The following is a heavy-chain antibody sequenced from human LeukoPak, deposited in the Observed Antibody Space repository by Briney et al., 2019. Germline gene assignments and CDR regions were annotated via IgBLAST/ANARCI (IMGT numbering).Heavy chain of an antibody. CDR1: GGSISSYY. CDR2: IYCSGST. J-gene: IGHJ4*02. D-gene: IGHD6-13*01. V-gene: IGHV4-59*01. CDR3: ARVRGSTLAGTDYFDY. Sequence: ASETLSLTCTVSGGSISSYYWSWIRQPPGKGLAWIGYIYCSGSTNYNPSLKSRVTISVDTSKNQFSLKLSSVTAADTAVYYCARVRGSTLAGTDYFDYWGQGTLVTVSS.